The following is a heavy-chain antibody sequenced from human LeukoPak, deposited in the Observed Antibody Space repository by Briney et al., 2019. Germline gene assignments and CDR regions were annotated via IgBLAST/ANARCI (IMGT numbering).Heavy chain of an antibody. CDR3: AKDYPSRDGYNKQKGD. D-gene: IGHD5-24*01. CDR1: GFTFSSYG. Sequence: GGSLRLSCAASGFTFSSYGMHWVRQAPGKGLEWVAFIRYDGSNKYYADSVKGRFTISRDNSKNTLYLQMNSLRAEDTAVYYCAKDYPSRDGYNKQKGDWGQGTLVTVSS. CDR2: IRYDGSNK. V-gene: IGHV3-30*02. J-gene: IGHJ4*02.